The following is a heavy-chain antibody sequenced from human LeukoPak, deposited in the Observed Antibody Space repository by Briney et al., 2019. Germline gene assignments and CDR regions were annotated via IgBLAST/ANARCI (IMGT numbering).Heavy chain of an antibody. D-gene: IGHD2-15*01. CDR2: IRYDGGNK. CDR3: AKDRHCSGGSCSTVLDY. Sequence: GGSLRLSLAASGFPFSTYGMPWVRQAPGKGLEWVTFIRYDGGNKYYADSVKGRFTISRDNSKNTLYLQMYSLRPEDTAVYYCAKDRHCSGGSCSTVLDYWGQGTLVTVSS. J-gene: IGHJ4*02. V-gene: IGHV3-30*02. CDR1: GFPFSTYG.